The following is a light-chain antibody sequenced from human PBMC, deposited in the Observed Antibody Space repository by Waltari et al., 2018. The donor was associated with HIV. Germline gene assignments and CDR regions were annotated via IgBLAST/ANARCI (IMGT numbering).Light chain of an antibody. CDR2: GAS. CDR3: HQYKNWPQT. V-gene: IGKV3-15*01. CDR1: QTFYGN. J-gene: IGKJ1*01. Sequence: VLTQSPATLSVSPGESATLSCRASQTFYGNLAWYQQKSGQAPRLLIYGASTRASGIPDRFSGSGSVTRFTLTITGLQSEDSAIYYWHQYKNWPQTFGQGTKVEV.